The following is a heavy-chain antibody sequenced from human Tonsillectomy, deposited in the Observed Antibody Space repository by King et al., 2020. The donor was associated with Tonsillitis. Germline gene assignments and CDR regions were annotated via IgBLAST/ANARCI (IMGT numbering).Heavy chain of an antibody. CDR2: ISSNGDDT. J-gene: IGHJ3*01. D-gene: IGHD6-19*01. CDR3: VRGPAVSGAIVDFDF. Sequence: VQLVESGGGLVQPGGSLRLSCSDSGFTLSTYSIHWVRQAPGKGLEYVSGISSNGDDTNYADSVRGRFTSSRDSSKNTVYLQMRSLRPEDTAIYYCVRGPAVSGAIVDFDFWGQGTMVTVSS. V-gene: IGHV3-64D*06. CDR1: GFTLSTYS.